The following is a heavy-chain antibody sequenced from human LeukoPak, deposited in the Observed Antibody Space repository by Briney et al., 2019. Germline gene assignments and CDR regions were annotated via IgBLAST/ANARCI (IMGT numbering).Heavy chain of an antibody. D-gene: IGHD5-24*01. CDR1: GYTFTGYH. V-gene: IGHV1-2*02. Sequence: ASVKVSCKASGYTFTGYHLHWVRQAPGQGLEWMGWIDPNSGGTNYAQKFQGRVTMTRDTSISTAYMELSRLRSDDTAVYYCARGVEMATLNFDPWGQGTLVTVSS. CDR2: IDPNSGGT. CDR3: ARGVEMATLNFDP. J-gene: IGHJ5*02.